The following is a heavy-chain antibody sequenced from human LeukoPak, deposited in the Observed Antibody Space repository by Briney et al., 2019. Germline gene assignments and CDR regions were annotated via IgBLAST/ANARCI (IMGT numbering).Heavy chain of an antibody. CDR2: ISSSSSYI. D-gene: IGHD5-12*01. V-gene: IGHV3-21*01. Sequence: GGSLRLSCAASGFTFSSYSMNWVRQAPGKGLEWVSSISSSSSYIYYADSVKGRFTISRDNAKNSLYLQMNSLRAEDTAVYHCARARRNIVATPFDYWGQGTLVTVSS. CDR3: ARARRNIVATPFDY. CDR1: GFTFSSYS. J-gene: IGHJ4*02.